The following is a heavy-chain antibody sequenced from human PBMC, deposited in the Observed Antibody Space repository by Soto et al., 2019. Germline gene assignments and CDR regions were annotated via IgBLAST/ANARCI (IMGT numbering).Heavy chain of an antibody. J-gene: IGHJ5*02. D-gene: IGHD2-21*02. CDR2: IYYSGST. Sequence: QVQLQESGPGLVKPSQTLSLTCTVSGVSISSGGYYWSWIRQHPGKGLEWIGYIYYSGSTYYNPSLKIRITISVDTAKNQFSLKLSSVTAADTAVYYCARSTPVVTAPWGQGTLVTVSS. CDR1: GVSISSGGYY. V-gene: IGHV4-31*03. CDR3: ARSTPVVTAP.